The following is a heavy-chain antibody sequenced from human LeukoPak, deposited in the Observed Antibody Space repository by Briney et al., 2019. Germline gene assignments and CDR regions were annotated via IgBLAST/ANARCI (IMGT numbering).Heavy chain of an antibody. J-gene: IGHJ6*02. CDR3: AGLDEYSSASRHYGMDV. V-gene: IGHV5-51*01. Sequence: GESLKISCKGFGYTFTSYWIAWVRQMPGKGLEWMGLIYPGGSDTRYSPSFQGQVTISADKSISTAYLQWSNLKASDTAMYYCAGLDEYSSASRHYGMDVWGQGTMVTVSS. D-gene: IGHD6-6*01. CDR1: GYTFTSYW. CDR2: IYPGGSDT.